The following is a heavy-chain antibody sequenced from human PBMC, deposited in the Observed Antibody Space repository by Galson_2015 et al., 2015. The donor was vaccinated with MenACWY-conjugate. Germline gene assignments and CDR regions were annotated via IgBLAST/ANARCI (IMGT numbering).Heavy chain of an antibody. V-gene: IGHV3-23*01. CDR2: ISDAGGRI. CDR1: GFTFNTYV. CDR3: ARSGGMDV. Sequence: SLRLSCAASGFTFNTYVMNWVRQAPGKGLEWVSTISDAGGRIYYADSVKGRFTTSRDNSRNTLFLQMNSLRADDTAVYFCARSGGMDVWGQGTTVTVSS. J-gene: IGHJ6*02.